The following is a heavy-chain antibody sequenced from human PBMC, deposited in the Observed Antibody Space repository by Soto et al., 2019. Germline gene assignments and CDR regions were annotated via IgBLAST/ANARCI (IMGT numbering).Heavy chain of an antibody. CDR2: IYYSGST. CDR1: GGSISSGGYY. Sequence: QVQLQESGPGLVKPSQTLSLTCTVSGGSISSGGYYWSWIRQHPGKGLEWIGYIYYSGSTYYNPSLKSRVTISVDTSKNQFSLKLSSVTSADTAVYYCAREGDGYNNFDYWGQGTLVTVSS. V-gene: IGHV4-31*03. J-gene: IGHJ4*02. D-gene: IGHD5-12*01. CDR3: AREGDGYNNFDY.